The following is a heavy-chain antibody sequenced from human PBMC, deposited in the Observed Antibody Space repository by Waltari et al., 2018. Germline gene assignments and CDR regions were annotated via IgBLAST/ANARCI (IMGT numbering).Heavy chain of an antibody. CDR1: GFIFSDHS. J-gene: IGHJ6*02. V-gene: IGHV3-72*01. CDR3: ARISDKKQESNYGMDV. CDR2: IRNKANSYTT. D-gene: IGHD3-10*01. Sequence: EVQLVESGGGLVQPGGSLRVSCATSGFIFSDHSMDWVRQAPGKGLEWVGRIRNKANSYTTEYAPSVKGRFTISRDGSKNSLYLQMNSLKTEDTAVYYCARISDKKQESNYGMDVWGQGTTVTVSS.